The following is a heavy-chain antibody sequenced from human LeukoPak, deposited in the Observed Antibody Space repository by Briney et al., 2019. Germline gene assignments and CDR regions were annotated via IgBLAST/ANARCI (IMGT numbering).Heavy chain of an antibody. Sequence: GGSLRLSCAASGFTFSDHYMDWVRQAPGKGLEWVGRIRNKVNSYTTEYAASVKGRFTISRDGSKKSLYLQMNSLRTEDTAVYYCARVVRGAADAFDIWGQGTLVTVSS. CDR3: ARVVRGAADAFDI. CDR2: IRNKVNSYTT. D-gene: IGHD3-10*01. V-gene: IGHV3-72*01. J-gene: IGHJ3*02. CDR1: GFTFSDHY.